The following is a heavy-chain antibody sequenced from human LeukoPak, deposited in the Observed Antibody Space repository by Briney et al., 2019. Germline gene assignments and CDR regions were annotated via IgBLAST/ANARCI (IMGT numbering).Heavy chain of an antibody. CDR2: INPSGGST. Sequence: ASVKVSCKASGYTFTSYYMHWVRQAPGQGLEWMGIINPSGGSTSYAQKFQGRVTMTRDTSTSTVYMELSSLRSEDTAVYYCARGLPGYSYGYGWFEPWGQGTLVTVSS. CDR1: GYTFTSYY. V-gene: IGHV1-46*01. J-gene: IGHJ5*02. D-gene: IGHD5-18*01. CDR3: ARGLPGYSYGYGWFEP.